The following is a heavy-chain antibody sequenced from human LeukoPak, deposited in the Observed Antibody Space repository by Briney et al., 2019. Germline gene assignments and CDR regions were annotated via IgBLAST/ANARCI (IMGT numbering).Heavy chain of an antibody. J-gene: IGHJ6*02. V-gene: IGHV1-18*01. Sequence: ASVKVSCKASGYTFTSYGISWVRQAPGQGLEWMGWISAYNGNTNYAQKLQGRVTMTTDKSTSTAYMELSSLRPDDTAVYYCAREDFSDATGYYNYALDVWGQGTTVTVSS. CDR1: GYTFTSYG. D-gene: IGHD2-15*01. CDR2: ISAYNGNT. CDR3: AREDFSDATGYYNYALDV.